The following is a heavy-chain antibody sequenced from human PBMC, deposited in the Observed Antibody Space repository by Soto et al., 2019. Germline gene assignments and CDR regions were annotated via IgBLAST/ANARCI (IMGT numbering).Heavy chain of an antibody. Sequence: PGGSLRLSCTASRFTFGDYAMSWFRQAPGKGLEWVGFIRSKAYGGTTEYAASVKGRFTISRDDSKSIAYLQMNSLKTEDTAVYYGTREGLTEARRRDGYYWYWGQGSLVTVSS. D-gene: IGHD5-12*01. CDR3: TREGLTEARRRDGYYWY. J-gene: IGHJ4*02. CDR1: RFTFGDYA. V-gene: IGHV3-49*03. CDR2: IRSKAYGGTT.